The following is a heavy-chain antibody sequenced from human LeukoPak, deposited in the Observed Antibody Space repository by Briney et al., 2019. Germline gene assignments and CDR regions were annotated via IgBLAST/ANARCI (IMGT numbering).Heavy chain of an antibody. CDR2: IYYSGST. CDR3: ARGFLPHVDSSGYLDY. D-gene: IGHD3-22*01. CDR1: GGSISSSSYY. J-gene: IGHJ4*02. Sequence: SETLSLTCTVSGGSISSSSYYWGWIRQPPGKGLEWIGSIYYSGSTYYNPSLKSRVTISVDTSKNQFSLKLSSVTAADTAVYYCARGFLPHVDSSGYLDYWGQGTLVTVSS. V-gene: IGHV4-39*07.